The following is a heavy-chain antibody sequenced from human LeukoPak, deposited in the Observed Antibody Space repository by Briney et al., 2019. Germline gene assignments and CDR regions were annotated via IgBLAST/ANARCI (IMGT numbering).Heavy chain of an antibody. CDR1: GYIFSNSV. V-gene: IGHV3-23*01. CDR3: ATSLRGENQYYMDV. J-gene: IGHJ6*03. Sequence: GGSLTLSCAASGYIFSNSVVSWARQAPGKGLEWVSAIRGSGSSTYYAVSVKRRFTISRDNSKNTLYLQMNSLRAEDTAVYYCATSLRGENQYYMDVWGKEIKVTVSS. CDR2: IRGSGSST. D-gene: IGHD1-14*01.